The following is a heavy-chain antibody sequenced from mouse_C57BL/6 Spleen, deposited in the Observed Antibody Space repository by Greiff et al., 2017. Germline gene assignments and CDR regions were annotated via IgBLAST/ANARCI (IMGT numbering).Heavy chain of an antibody. CDR3: ARGDDYDGPYYFDN. CDR1: GFTFSSYG. Sequence: EVQLVESGGDLVKPGGSLKLSCAASGFTFSSYGMSWVRQTPDKRLEWVATISSGGSYTYYPDSVKGRFTISRDNAKNTLYLQMSSLKSEDTALYYCARGDDYDGPYYFDNWGKGTTLTVSS. CDR2: ISSGGSYT. J-gene: IGHJ2*01. V-gene: IGHV5-6*01. D-gene: IGHD2-4*01.